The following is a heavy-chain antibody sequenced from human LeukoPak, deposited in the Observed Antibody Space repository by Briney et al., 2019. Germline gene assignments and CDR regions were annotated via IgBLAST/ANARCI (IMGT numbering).Heavy chain of an antibody. D-gene: IGHD6-13*01. CDR2: IYSSGST. V-gene: IGHV4-39*07. CDR3: ASGRYSSTENDY. CDR1: GDSIGSTSYY. J-gene: IGHJ4*02. Sequence: SETLSLTCSVSGDSIGSTSYYWGWVRQSPGKGLEWIASIYSSGSTYYNPSLKSRVTISVDTSKNQFSLKLSSVTAADTAVYYCASGRYSSTENDYWGQGTLVTVSS.